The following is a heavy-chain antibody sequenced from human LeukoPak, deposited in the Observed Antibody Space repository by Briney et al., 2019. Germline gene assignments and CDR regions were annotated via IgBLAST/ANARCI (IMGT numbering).Heavy chain of an antibody. Sequence: SETLSLTCAVSGGSISNSGYYWAWIRQPPGKGLEYIGNIHYSDSALYNPSLQSRATILVDTSKNQFSLRLSSVTAADTAVYYCSRRRAAAGPIDYWGQGTLVTVSS. CDR1: GGSISNSGYY. J-gene: IGHJ4*02. CDR2: IHYSDSA. CDR3: SRRRAAAGPIDY. V-gene: IGHV4-39*01. D-gene: IGHD6-13*01.